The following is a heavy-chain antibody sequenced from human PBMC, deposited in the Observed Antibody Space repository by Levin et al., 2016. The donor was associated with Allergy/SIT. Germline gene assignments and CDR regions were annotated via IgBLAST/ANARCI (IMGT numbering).Heavy chain of an antibody. D-gene: IGHD1-26*01. Sequence: GGSLRLSCAASGFTFSSYAMSWVRQAPGKGLEWVSAISGSGGSTYYADSVKGRFTISRDNSKNTLYLQMNSLRAEDTAVYYCAKVNQGELQPVYYYGMDVWGQGTTVTVSS. CDR3: AKVNQGELQPVYYYGMDV. CDR1: GFTFSSYA. J-gene: IGHJ6*02. V-gene: IGHV3-23*01. CDR2: ISGSGGST.